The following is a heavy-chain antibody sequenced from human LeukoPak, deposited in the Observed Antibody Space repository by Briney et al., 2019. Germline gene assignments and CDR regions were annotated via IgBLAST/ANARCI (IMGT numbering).Heavy chain of an antibody. CDR3: ARRRSRDSGFDY. CDR2: MIPIFGTA. V-gene: IGHV1-69*05. CDR1: GGTFTSYA. Sequence: SVKVSCKASGGTFTSYAISWVRQAPGQGLEWMGGMIPIFGTANYAQKFQGRVTITTDESTSTAYMELSSLRSEDTAVYYRARRRSRDSGFDYWGQGTLVAVSS. D-gene: IGHD7-27*01. J-gene: IGHJ4*02.